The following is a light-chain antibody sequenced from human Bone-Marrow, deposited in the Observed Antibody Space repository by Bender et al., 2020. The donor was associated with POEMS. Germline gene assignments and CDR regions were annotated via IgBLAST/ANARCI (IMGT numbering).Light chain of an antibody. CDR1: TLPKQY. CDR3: QAWDSRTAV. J-gene: IGLJ2*01. V-gene: IGLV3-1*01. Sequence: SYELTQPPSVSVSPGQTARITCSGNTLPKQYAFWYQQKPGQAPVLVIYKDSARPSGIPERFSGSNSGNTATLTISGTQAMDEAVYYCQAWDSRTAVFGGGTKLTVL. CDR2: KDS.